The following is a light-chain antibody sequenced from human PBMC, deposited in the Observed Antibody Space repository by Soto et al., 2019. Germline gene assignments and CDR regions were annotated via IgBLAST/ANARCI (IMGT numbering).Light chain of an antibody. J-gene: IGLJ3*02. CDR3: AALDDSLNGWV. V-gene: IGLV1-44*01. Sequence: QSVLTQPPSASGTPGQRVTISCSGTSFNIGRNPVNWFQQLPGTAPKLLIYTNYQRPSGVADRFSGSGSGTSASLAIIGLQSDDEGDYYCAALDDSLNGWVFGGRTKLTVL. CDR2: TNY. CDR1: SFNIGRNP.